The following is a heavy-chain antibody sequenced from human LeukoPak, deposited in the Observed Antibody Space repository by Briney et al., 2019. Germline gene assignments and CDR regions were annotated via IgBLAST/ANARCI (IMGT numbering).Heavy chain of an antibody. CDR3: ARWYYYDSSGYFDDAFDI. Sequence: ASVKVSCKASGYTFTGYYMHWVRQAPGQGLEWMGWINPNSGGTNYAPKFQGRVTMTRDTSISTAYMGLSWLRSDDTAVYYCARWYYYDSSGYFDDAFDIWGQGTMATVSS. V-gene: IGHV1-2*02. D-gene: IGHD3-22*01. CDR2: INPNSGGT. CDR1: GYTFTGYY. J-gene: IGHJ3*02.